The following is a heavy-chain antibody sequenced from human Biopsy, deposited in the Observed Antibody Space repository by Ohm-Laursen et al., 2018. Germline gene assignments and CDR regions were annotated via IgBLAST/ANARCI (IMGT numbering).Heavy chain of an antibody. CDR2: SRNKTNSYTS. Sequence: SLRLSCTASGFTFSDHFMAWVRQPPGKGLEWVGRSRNKTNSYTSVYAASVKGRFTISRDESETSMFLQMSGLKTEDTAVYYCARMFARPGACSGGTCYPGDDYWGQGTLVTVSS. CDR3: ARMFARPGACSGGTCYPGDDY. V-gene: IGHV3-72*01. J-gene: IGHJ4*02. CDR1: GFTFSDHF. D-gene: IGHD2-15*01.